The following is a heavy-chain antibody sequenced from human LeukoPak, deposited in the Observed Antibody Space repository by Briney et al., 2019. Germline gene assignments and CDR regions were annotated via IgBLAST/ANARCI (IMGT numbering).Heavy chain of an antibody. V-gene: IGHV2-26*01. CDR3: ARQYYYDSSGYQFENYFDY. CDR2: IFSNDEK. J-gene: IGHJ4*02. D-gene: IGHD3-22*01. CDR1: GFSLSNARMG. Sequence: SGPTLVKPTETLTLTCTVSGFSLSNARMGVSWIRQPPGKALEWLAHIFSNDEKSYSTSLKSRLTISKDTSKSQVVLTMTNMDPVDTATYYCARQYYYDSSGYQFENYFDYWGQGTLVTVSS.